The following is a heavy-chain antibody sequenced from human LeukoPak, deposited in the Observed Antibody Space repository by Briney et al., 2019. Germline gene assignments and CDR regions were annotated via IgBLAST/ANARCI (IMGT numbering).Heavy chain of an antibody. J-gene: IGHJ5*02. D-gene: IGHD2-2*01. Sequence: HPGGSLRLSCAASGFTFSSYAMHWVRQAPGKGLEWVAVISYDGSNKYYADSVKGRFTISRDNSKNTLYLQMNSLRAEDTAVYYCAKDGSRSIVVVPAAMARWFDPWGQGTLVTVSS. CDR1: GFTFSSYA. CDR2: ISYDGSNK. CDR3: AKDGSRSIVVVPAAMARWFDP. V-gene: IGHV3-30*04.